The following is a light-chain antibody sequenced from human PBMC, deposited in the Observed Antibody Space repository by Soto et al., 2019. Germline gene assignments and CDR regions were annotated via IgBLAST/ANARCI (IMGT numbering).Light chain of an antibody. CDR2: SAS. V-gene: IGKV1-39*01. Sequence: DVPMTQSPSSLSASVGDRVTITCRASQSISSYVNWYQQKPGKAPKLLIYSASTLQNGVPSRFSGSGSGTDFALTISNLQPEDFATYYCQQSYSSPPITFGQGTKLEIK. J-gene: IGKJ2*01. CDR3: QQSYSSPPIT. CDR1: QSISSY.